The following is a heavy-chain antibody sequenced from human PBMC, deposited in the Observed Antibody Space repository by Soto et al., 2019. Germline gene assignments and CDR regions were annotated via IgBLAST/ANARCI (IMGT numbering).Heavy chain of an antibody. J-gene: IGHJ6*02. CDR1: GYSFTSYW. CDR3: ASTDSSSSNHYYYYYGMDV. CDR2: IYPGDSDT. D-gene: IGHD6-6*01. Sequence: GESLKISCTGSGYSFTSYWIGWVRQMPGKGLEWMGIIYPGDSDTRYSPSFQGQVTISADKSISTAYLQWSSLKASDTAMYYCASTDSSSSNHYYYYYGMDVWGQGTTVTVSS. V-gene: IGHV5-51*01.